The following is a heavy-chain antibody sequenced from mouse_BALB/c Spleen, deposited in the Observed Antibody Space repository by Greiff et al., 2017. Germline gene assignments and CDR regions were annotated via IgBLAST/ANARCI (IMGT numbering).Heavy chain of an antibody. CDR3: ARLPLLRLSWCFDV. CDR2: ISNGGGST. D-gene: IGHD1-2*01. J-gene: IGHJ1*01. V-gene: IGHV5-12-2*01. CDR1: GFTFSSYT. Sequence: DVKLVECGGGLVRPGGSRKLSCAASGFTFSSYTMSWVRQSPGKRLEWVACISNGGGSTYYPDNVKGRVTISRDNANNTLYLQISSLKSEDSAMYYCARLPLLRLSWCFDVWGAGTPGT.